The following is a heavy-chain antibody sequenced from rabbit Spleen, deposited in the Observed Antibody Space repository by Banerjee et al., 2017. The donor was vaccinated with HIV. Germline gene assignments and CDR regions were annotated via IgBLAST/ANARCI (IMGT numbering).Heavy chain of an antibody. CDR1: GFDFSSTYW. V-gene: IGHV1S40*01. D-gene: IGHD1-1*01. CDR2: IWTGSSGKT. CDR3: ARDLVGVIGWNFNL. Sequence: QSLEESGGDLVKPGASLTVTCTASGFDFSSTYWICWVRRAPGKGLEWIACIWTGSSGKTYYASWAKGRFTISKTSSTTVTLRMTSLTAADRAAYFCARDLVGVIGWNFNLWGQGTLVTVS. J-gene: IGHJ4*01.